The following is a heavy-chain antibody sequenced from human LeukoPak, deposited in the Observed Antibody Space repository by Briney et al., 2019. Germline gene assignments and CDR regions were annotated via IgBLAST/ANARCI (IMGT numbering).Heavy chain of an antibody. Sequence: ASVMVSCKASGYTFTSYGISWVRQAPGQGLEWMGWISAYNGNTNYAQKLQGRVTMTTDTSTSTAYLELRSLRSDDTAVYYCASRALEGYSGYDPVDYWGQGTLVTVSS. CDR2: ISAYNGNT. CDR1: GYTFTSYG. CDR3: ASRALEGYSGYDPVDY. J-gene: IGHJ4*02. V-gene: IGHV1-18*01. D-gene: IGHD5-12*01.